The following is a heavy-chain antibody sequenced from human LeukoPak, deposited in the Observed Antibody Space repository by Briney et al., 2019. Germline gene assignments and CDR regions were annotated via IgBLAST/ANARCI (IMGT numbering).Heavy chain of an antibody. CDR1: GFTFSTYW. CDR3: ASPMGATPWDAFDI. V-gene: IGHV3-7*01. Sequence: GGSLRLSCAASGFTFSTYWMNWVRQAPGKGLEWVANIKQDGSEKYYVDSVKGRFTISRDNAKNSLYLQMDSLRAEDTAMYYCASPMGATPWDAFDIWGQGTRVTVSP. D-gene: IGHD1-26*01. CDR2: IKQDGSEK. J-gene: IGHJ3*02.